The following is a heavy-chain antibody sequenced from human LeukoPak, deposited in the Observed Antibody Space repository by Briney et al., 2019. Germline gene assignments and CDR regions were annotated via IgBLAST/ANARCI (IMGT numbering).Heavy chain of an antibody. CDR2: INPNSGGT. CDR1: GYXFTGYY. V-gene: IGHV1-2*06. CDR3: ARDAIVRDYSNSDY. D-gene: IGHD4-11*01. J-gene: IGHJ4*02. Sequence: GASVKVSCMASGYXFTGYYMHWVRQAPGQGLEWMGRINPNSGGTNYAQKFQGRVTMTRDTSISTAYMELSRLTSDDTAVYYCARDAIVRDYSNSDYWGQGTLVTVSS.